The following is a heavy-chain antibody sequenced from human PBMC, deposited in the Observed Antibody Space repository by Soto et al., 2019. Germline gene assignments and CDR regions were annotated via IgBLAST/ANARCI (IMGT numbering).Heavy chain of an antibody. Sequence: GGSLRLSCAASGFTFSSYWMHWVRQAPGKGLVWVSRINSDGSSTSYADSVKGRFTISRDNAKNTLYLQMNSLRAEDTSVYSCALCGSGYYPTSSYYFDYWGQGTLVTVSS. D-gene: IGHD3-22*01. J-gene: IGHJ4*02. CDR3: ALCGSGYYPTSSYYFDY. V-gene: IGHV3-74*01. CDR1: GFTFSSYW. CDR2: INSDGSST.